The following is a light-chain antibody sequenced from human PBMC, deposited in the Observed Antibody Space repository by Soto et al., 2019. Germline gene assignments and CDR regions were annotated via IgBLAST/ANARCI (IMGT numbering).Light chain of an antibody. V-gene: IGLV2-14*01. Sequence: QSALTQPASVSGSPGPSITISCTGTSSDIGGYKYVSWYQHHPGKVPQLIIYEVNNRPSGVSNRFSGSKSGNTASLTISGLQAEDEAVYYCSSYSSGSTLGVFGGGTKVTVL. CDR1: SSDIGGYKY. CDR3: SSYSSGSTLGV. CDR2: EVN. J-gene: IGLJ3*02.